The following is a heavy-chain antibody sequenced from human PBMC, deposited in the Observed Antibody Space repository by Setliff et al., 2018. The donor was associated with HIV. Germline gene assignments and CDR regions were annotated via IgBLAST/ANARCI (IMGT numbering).Heavy chain of an antibody. CDR1: GFSFSNYG. V-gene: IGHV3-23*01. CDR2: IRDSGVSF. CDR3: TKGVQRLRPYYFDS. Sequence: ETLSLSCAASGFSFSNYGMSWVRQAPGKGLEWVSGIRDSGVSFYYADSVMGRFSISRDNSRNALYLQMNSLRVEDTAIYYCTKGVQRLRPYYFDSWGQGTLVTVSS. D-gene: IGHD4-17*01. J-gene: IGHJ4*02.